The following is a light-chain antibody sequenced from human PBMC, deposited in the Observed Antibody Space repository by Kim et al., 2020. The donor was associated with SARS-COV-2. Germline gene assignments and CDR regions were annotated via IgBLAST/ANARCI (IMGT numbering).Light chain of an antibody. CDR2: RDK. J-gene: IGLJ2*01. V-gene: IGLV3-9*01. CDR3: QVWDSRTVV. Sequence: VALGQTATSPCGGNNIENKNVHWYHQRPGQAPVLVMYRDKKRPSGIPERLSGSNSGNTATLTISRVEAGDEGDYYCQVWDSRTVVFGGGTKLAVL. CDR1: NIENKN.